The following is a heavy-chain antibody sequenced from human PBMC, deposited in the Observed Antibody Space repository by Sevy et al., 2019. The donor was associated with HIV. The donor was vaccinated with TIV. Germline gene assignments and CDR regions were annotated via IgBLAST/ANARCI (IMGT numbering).Heavy chain of an antibody. CDR3: ARRGDCSSASCFHFDY. CDR1: GFTFRNYG. Sequence: GGSLRLSCAASGFTFRNYGMSWVRQPPGKGLEWVSVISGSGRTINYADSVKGRFVISRDNSRNTLYLQMNSLRAEDTAVYYCARRGDCSSASCFHFDYWGQGTLVTVSS. V-gene: IGHV3-23*01. CDR2: ISGSGRTI. J-gene: IGHJ4*02. D-gene: IGHD2-2*01.